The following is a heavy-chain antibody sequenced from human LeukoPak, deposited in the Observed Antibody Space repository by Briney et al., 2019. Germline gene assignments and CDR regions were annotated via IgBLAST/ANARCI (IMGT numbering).Heavy chain of an antibody. CDR2: ISTYNGDT. CDR3: ARAPRGSGWYDY. J-gene: IGHJ4*02. D-gene: IGHD6-19*01. V-gene: IGHV1-18*01. Sequence: ASVKVSCKASGYTFTSYGISWLRQAPGQGLEWMGWISTYNGDTNYAQKLQGRVTMTTDTSTGTAYMELRSLKSDDTALNYCARAPRGSGWYDYWGQGTLVTVSS. CDR1: GYTFTSYG.